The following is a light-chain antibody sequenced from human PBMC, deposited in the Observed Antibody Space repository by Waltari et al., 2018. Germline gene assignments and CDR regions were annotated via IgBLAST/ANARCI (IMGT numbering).Light chain of an antibody. J-gene: IGLJ2*01. CDR3: SSYTTSSTVI. Sequence: QPALLQPPSVSGSAGQPVAIYCAATSSAIDSYNFIPWYQQFPGTAPKLLIYEVTNRPSGVPDRFSGSKSGYTASLAISGLQPEDEADYYCSSYTTSSTVIFGGGTKLTVL. CDR1: SSAIDSYNF. CDR2: EVT. V-gene: IGLV2-18*02.